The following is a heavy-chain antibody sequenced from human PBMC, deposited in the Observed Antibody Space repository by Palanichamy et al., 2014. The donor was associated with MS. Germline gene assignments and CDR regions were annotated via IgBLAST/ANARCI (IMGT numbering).Heavy chain of an antibody. CDR1: GGSVTSGTYY. V-gene: IGHV4-61*01. CDR3: AREVRNAFDM. CDR2: VSSSGST. Sequence: QVQLQESGPGLVKPSETLSLICSVSGGSVTSGTYYWSWLRQPAGKGLEWIGYVSSSGSTNYNLSLRSRLTISGDTSKNQFSLNLNSVTAADTALYYCAREVRNAFDMWGQGTMVTVSS. J-gene: IGHJ3*02.